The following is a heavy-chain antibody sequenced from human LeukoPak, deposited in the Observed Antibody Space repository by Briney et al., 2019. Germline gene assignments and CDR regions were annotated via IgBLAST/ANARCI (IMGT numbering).Heavy chain of an antibody. J-gene: IGHJ4*02. CDR2: IYSGGST. CDR3: AKPRTTVTTFPFDY. CDR1: GFTVSSNY. Sequence: GGSLRLSCAASGFTVSSNYMSWVRQAPGKGLEWVSVIYSGGSTYYADSVKGRFTISRDNSKNTLYLQMNSLRAEDTAVYYCAKPRTTVTTFPFDYWGQGTLVTVSS. V-gene: IGHV3-53*01. D-gene: IGHD4-11*01.